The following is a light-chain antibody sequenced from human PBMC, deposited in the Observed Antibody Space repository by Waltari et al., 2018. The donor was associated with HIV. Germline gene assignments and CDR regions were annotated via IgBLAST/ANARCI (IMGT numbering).Light chain of an antibody. J-gene: IGLJ1*01. CDR1: TSDIGGYDY. CDR2: EVN. CDR3: SSYTSTRNSYV. V-gene: IGLV2-14*01. Sequence: QSALTQPASVSGSLGQSITISCTGTTSDIGGYDYVSWYQQHPGKAPKLLIYEVNNRPSGVSNRFSGAKSDNTASLTISGLQTEDEADYYCSSYTSTRNSYVFGSGTKVTVL.